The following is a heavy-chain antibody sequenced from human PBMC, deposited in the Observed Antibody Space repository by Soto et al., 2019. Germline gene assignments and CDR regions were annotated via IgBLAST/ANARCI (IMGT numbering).Heavy chain of an antibody. CDR3: ARLSSSSFPDY. CDR2: IYYSGST. CDR1: GGSISSSSYY. J-gene: IGHJ4*02. Sequence: SETLSLTCTVSGGSISSSSYYWGWIRQPPGKGLEWIGSIYYSGSTYYNPSLKSRVTISVDTSKNQFSLKLSSVTAADTAVYYCARLSSSSFPDYWGQGTLVTVSS. D-gene: IGHD6-6*01. V-gene: IGHV4-39*01.